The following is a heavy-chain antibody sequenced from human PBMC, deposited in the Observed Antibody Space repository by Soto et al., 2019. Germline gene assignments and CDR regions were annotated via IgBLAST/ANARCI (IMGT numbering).Heavy chain of an antibody. CDR3: ARVGKLTTPPSYYFDY. J-gene: IGHJ4*02. V-gene: IGHV1-69*04. CDR2: IIPILGIA. Sequence: GASVKVSCKASGGTFSSYAISWVRQAPGQGLEWMGRIIPILGIANYAQKFQGRVTITADKSTSTAYMELSSLRSEDTAVYYCARVGKLTTPPSYYFDYWGQGTLVTVSS. CDR1: GGTFSSYA. D-gene: IGHD4-17*01.